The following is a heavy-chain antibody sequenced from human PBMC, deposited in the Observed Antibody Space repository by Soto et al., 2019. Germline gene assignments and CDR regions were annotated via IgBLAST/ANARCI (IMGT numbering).Heavy chain of an antibody. V-gene: IGHV1-2*04. J-gene: IGHJ3*02. Sequence: QVQLVQSGAEVKKPGASVKVSCKASGYTFTGYYMHWVRQAPGQGLEWMGWINPNSGGTNYAQKFQGWVTMTMDTSISTAYVELIRLRSDDTAVYYCARSVAGTPYDAFDIWGQGTMVTVSS. CDR2: INPNSGGT. CDR3: ARSVAGTPYDAFDI. CDR1: GYTFTGYY. D-gene: IGHD6-19*01.